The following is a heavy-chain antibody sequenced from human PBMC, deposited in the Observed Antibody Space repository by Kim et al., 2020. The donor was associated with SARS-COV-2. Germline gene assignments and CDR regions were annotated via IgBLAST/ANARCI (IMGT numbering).Heavy chain of an antibody. CDR1: GFTFSTYG. J-gene: IGHJ6*02. Sequence: GGSLRLSCATSGFTFSTYGMHWVRQAPGKGLEWVAVIWYDGSNKFYADSVKGRFTISRDNSENMLYLQMNSLRAEATAVYYCARGAFNYYYGMDVWGLGT. D-gene: IGHD3-16*01. V-gene: IGHV3-33*01. CDR3: ARGAFNYYYGMDV. CDR2: IWYDGSNK.